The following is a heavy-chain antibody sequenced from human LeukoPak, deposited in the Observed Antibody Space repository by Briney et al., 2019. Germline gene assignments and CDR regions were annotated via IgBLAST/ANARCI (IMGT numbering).Heavy chain of an antibody. Sequence: SETLSLTCTVSGGSISSSSYYWGWIRQPPGKGLEWIGSIYYSGSTHYNPSLESRVTISVDTSKNQFSLRLTSVTAADTAVYYCARQTGSGLFILPGGQGTLVTVSS. V-gene: IGHV4-39*01. J-gene: IGHJ4*02. CDR1: GGSISSSSYY. CDR3: ARQTGSGLFILP. D-gene: IGHD3/OR15-3a*01. CDR2: IYYSGST.